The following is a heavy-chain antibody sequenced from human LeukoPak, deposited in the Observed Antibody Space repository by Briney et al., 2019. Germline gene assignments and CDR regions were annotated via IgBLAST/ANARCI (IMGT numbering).Heavy chain of an antibody. Sequence: AGGSLRLSCATSGFTFDDYGMSWVRQAPGKGLEWVSGINWNGGSTGYADSVKGRFTISRANAKNSLYLQMNSLRAEDTALYYCARDKGSGWSWASNDNWFDPWGQGTLVTVS. CDR3: ARDKGSGWSWASNDNWFDP. CDR1: GFTFDDYG. J-gene: IGHJ5*02. D-gene: IGHD6-19*01. CDR2: INWNGGST. V-gene: IGHV3-20*04.